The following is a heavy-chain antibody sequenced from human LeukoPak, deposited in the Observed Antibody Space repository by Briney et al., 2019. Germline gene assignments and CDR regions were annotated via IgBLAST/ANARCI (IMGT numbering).Heavy chain of an antibody. J-gene: IGHJ4*02. CDR2: IYHSGST. D-gene: IGHD4-17*01. CDR1: GGSISSSNW. Sequence: PSETLSLTCAVSGGSISSSNWWSWVRQPPGKGLEWIGEIYHSGSTNYNPSLKRRVTISVDKSKNQFSLKLSSVTAADTAVYYCARNNYGDYIGLLDYWGQGTLVTVSS. V-gene: IGHV4-4*02. CDR3: ARNNYGDYIGLLDY.